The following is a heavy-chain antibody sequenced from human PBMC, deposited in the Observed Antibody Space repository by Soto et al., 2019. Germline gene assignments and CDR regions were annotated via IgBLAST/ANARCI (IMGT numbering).Heavy chain of an antibody. CDR2: IIPIFGTA. D-gene: IGHD3-9*01. J-gene: IGHJ6*01. CDR3: ARDAPRRYFDWLPPNYYYGMDV. CDR1: GGAFSSYA. V-gene: IGHV1-69*13. Sequence: SVKVSFKASGGAFSSYAISLVRQAPGQGLEWAGGIIPIFGTANYAQKFQGRVTITADESTSTAYMELSSLRSEDTAVYYCARDAPRRYFDWLPPNYYYGMDVWGQGTTVTVSS.